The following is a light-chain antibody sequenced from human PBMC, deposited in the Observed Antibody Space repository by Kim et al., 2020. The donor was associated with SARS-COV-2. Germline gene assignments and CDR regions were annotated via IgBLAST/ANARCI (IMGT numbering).Light chain of an antibody. CDR2: YKSDSHK. CDR1: SGMNVGTYR. V-gene: IGLV5-45*02. Sequence: LTGTLRSGMNVGTYRIYWYQQKPGSPPQYLLRYKSDSHKQQGSGVPSCFSASKDASANAGILLISGLQSDDEADYYCMIWHNTAVVFGGGTQLTVL. J-gene: IGLJ2*01. CDR3: MIWHNTAVV.